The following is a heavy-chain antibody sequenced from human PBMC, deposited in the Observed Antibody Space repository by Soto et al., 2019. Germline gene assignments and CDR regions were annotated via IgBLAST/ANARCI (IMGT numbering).Heavy chain of an antibody. D-gene: IGHD3-22*01. CDR3: ARHAGYSSGRRWFDP. CDR2: IYHSGST. CDR1: GGSISSSSYF. J-gene: IGHJ5*01. V-gene: IGHV4-39*01. Sequence: SETLSLTCTVSGGSISSSSYFWGWIRQPPGKGLEWIGSIYHSGSTSDNPSLRSRVTISVDTSKNQFSLKLSSVTAADTAVHFCARHAGYSSGRRWFDPWGQGTLVTVSS.